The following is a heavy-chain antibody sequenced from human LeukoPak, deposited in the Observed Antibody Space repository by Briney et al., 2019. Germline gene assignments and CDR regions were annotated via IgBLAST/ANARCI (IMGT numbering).Heavy chain of an antibody. CDR1: GYTFTSYG. Sequence: ASVKVSCKASGYTFTSYGISWVRQAPGQGLEWMGWISAYNGNTNYTQKLQGRVTMTTDTSTSTAYMELRSLRSDDTAVYYCARDRPRSSTSCGIPELAYWGQGTLVTVSS. CDR2: ISAYNGNT. D-gene: IGHD2-2*01. V-gene: IGHV1-18*01. J-gene: IGHJ4*02. CDR3: ARDRPRSSTSCGIPELAY.